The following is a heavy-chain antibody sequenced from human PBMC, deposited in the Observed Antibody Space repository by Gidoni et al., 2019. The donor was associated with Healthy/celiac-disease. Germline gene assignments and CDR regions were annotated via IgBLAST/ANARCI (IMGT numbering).Heavy chain of an antibody. CDR2: LSSRCCSI. CDR1: GFTFSRYD. Sequence: EVQLVEAGGGLVQPGGSLRRACAASGFTFSRYDMNWVLQAPGKGLEWVSILSSRCCSIYYSDSVKGRFTISRDNAKNSLYLQMNRLRAEDPAFFYCARTWELLPPPHSPLPDYWGQGTLVTVSS. CDR3: ARTWELLPPPHSPLPDY. J-gene: IGHJ4*02. V-gene: IGHV3-48*03. D-gene: IGHD1-26*01.